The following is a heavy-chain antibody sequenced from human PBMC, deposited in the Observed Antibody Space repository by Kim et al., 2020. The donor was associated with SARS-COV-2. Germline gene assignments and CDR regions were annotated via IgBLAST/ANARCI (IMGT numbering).Heavy chain of an antibody. Sequence: TNYNPYLKSRVTISADTSKNQFSLKLSSVTAADTAVYYCARAPDYMGNDSWGQGTLVTVSS. CDR2: T. V-gene: IGHV4-59*01. D-gene: IGHD4-4*01. J-gene: IGHJ4*02. CDR3: ARAPDYMGNDS.